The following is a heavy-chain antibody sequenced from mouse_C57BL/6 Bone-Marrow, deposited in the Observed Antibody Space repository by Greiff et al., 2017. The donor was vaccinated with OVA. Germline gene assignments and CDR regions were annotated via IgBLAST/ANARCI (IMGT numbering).Heavy chain of an antibody. D-gene: IGHD2-4*01. Sequence: QVQLQQSGAELVKPGASVKMSCKASGYTFTTYPLEWMKQNHGKSLEWIGNFHPYNDDTKYNEKFKGKATLTVEKSSSPVYLELSRLTSDDSAVYYCARPGDYDGDWFAYWGQGTLVTVSA. J-gene: IGHJ3*01. CDR1: GYTFTTYP. V-gene: IGHV1-47*01. CDR2: FHPYNDDT. CDR3: ARPGDYDGDWFAY.